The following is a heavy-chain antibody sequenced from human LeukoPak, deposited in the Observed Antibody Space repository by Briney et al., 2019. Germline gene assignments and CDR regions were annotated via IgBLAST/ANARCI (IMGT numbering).Heavy chain of an antibody. V-gene: IGHV4-59*08. J-gene: IGHJ3*02. CDR1: GGTISSYY. CDR2: ISDSGST. CDR3: ARHNSPAFDI. Sequence: SETLSLTCTVSGGTISSYYWNWIRQPPGKGLEWIGYISDSGSTNYNSSLKSRVTISVDTSKNQFSLKLSSVTAADTAVYYCARHNSPAFDIWGQGTMATVSS.